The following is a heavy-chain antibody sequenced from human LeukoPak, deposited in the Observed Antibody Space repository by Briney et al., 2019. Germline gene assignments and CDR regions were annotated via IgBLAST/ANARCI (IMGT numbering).Heavy chain of an antibody. CDR2: INLDSGGT. CDR3: ARDRGSTCGGDCPTRYWFDP. J-gene: IGHJ5*02. D-gene: IGHD2-21*02. Sequence: GASVRVSCMASGYSFTAYYMHWVRQAPGQGVECVGRINLDSGGTNYAQKFQGRVTMTRDTSISTAYLELSRLRSDATAVYYCARDRGSTCGGDCPTRYWFDPWGQGTLVTVSS. V-gene: IGHV1-2*06. CDR1: GYSFTAYY.